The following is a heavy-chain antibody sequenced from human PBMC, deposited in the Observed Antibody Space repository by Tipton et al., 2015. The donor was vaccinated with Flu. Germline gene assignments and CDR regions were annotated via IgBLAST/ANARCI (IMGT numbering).Heavy chain of an antibody. CDR2: FIPVFGSA. Sequence: QVQLVQSGAEVKKPGSSLRVSCKASGDSSSSYTVNWVRQAPGQGPEWMGRFIPVFGSANYAEKFMDRVTINADESKTEVYMELSRLTFADTAVYYCATGPYGSETSDYYPWYFDSWGQGTLVTVSS. V-gene: IGHV1-69*18. J-gene: IGHJ4*02. D-gene: IGHD3-22*01. CDR3: ATGPYGSETSDYYPWYFDS. CDR1: GDSSSSYT.